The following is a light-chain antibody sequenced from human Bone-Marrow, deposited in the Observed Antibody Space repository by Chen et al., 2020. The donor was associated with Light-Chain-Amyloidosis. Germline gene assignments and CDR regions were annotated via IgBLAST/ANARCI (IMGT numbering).Light chain of an antibody. V-gene: IGLV3-25*03. CDR3: QSADSSGTYEVI. J-gene: IGLJ2*01. CDR2: RDT. CDR1: VLPTKY. Sequence: SYALTQPPSVSVSPGQTARITCSGDVLPTKYAYWYQQKPGQAPVLVIHRDTERPSGISERFSGSSSETTATLTISGVQAEDEADYHCQSADSSGTYEVIFGGGTKLTVL.